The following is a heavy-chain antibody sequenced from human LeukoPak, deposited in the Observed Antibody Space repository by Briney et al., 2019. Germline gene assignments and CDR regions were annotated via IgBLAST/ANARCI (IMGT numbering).Heavy chain of an antibody. V-gene: IGHV1-69*13. D-gene: IGHD1-14*01. CDR1: GGTFSSYA. Sequence: SVKVSCKASGGTFSSYAISWVRQVPGQGLEWMGGIIPIFGTANYAQKFQGRVTITAGESTSTAYMELSSLRSEDTAVYYCARVTHGYIDYWGQGTLVTVSS. CDR3: ARVTHGYIDY. CDR2: IIPIFGTA. J-gene: IGHJ4*02.